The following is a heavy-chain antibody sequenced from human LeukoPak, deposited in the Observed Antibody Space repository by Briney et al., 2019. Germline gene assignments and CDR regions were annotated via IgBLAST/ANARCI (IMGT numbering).Heavy chain of an antibody. CDR1: GFTFSDYY. D-gene: IGHD4-17*01. CDR2: ITSTGSTI. CDR3: ARVRAAVTTFDY. Sequence: GGPLRLSCAASGFTFSDYYMSWIRQAPGKGLEWVSYITSTGSTIFYTDSVKGRFTVSRDNAKNSLYLQMNSLRAEDTAVYYCARVRAAVTTFDYWGQGTLVTVSS. J-gene: IGHJ4*02. V-gene: IGHV3-11*04.